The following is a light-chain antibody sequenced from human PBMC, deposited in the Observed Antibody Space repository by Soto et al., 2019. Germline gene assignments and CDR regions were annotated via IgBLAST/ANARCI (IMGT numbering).Light chain of an antibody. CDR3: QQRSSPPLT. CDR2: GAF. V-gene: IGKV3-11*01. Sequence: EIVLTQSPATLSLSPGERATLSCRASPSVTNFLAWYQQKPGQAPRLLIYGAFNRTTGIPARFSGSGSGTAFTLTISSLEPEDFAVYYCQQRSSPPLTFGGGTKVDI. J-gene: IGKJ4*01. CDR1: PSVTNF.